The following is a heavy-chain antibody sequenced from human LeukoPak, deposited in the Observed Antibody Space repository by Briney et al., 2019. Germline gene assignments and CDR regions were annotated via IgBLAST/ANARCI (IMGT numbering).Heavy chain of an antibody. J-gene: IGHJ4*02. V-gene: IGHV3-23*01. D-gene: IGHD3-22*01. Sequence: GVSLRPSCAASGFTFSSYAMSGVRQAPGKGLEWVSGISGSGDNTYYADSVKGRFTISRDNSKNTLYVQVNSLGTEDTAAYYCAKGSYYDSSGSFYFDYWGQGTLVTVFS. CDR2: ISGSGDNT. CDR3: AKGSYYDSSGSFYFDY. CDR1: GFTFSSYA.